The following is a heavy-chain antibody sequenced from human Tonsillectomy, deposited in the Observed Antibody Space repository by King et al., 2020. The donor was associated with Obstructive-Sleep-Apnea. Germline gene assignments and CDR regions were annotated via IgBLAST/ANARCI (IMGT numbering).Heavy chain of an antibody. CDR1: GFTFSSYW. CDR3: AREGVQLELSYFDY. D-gene: IGHD1-1*01. Sequence: VQLVESGGGLVQPGGSLRLSCAASGFTFSSYWMSWVRQAPGKGLEWVANIKQDGRERYFLDSVKGRFTISRDNAKNALYLKMNRLRAEDTAVYYCAREGVQLELSYFDYWGQGTLVTVSS. J-gene: IGHJ4*02. V-gene: IGHV3-7*03. CDR2: IKQDGRER.